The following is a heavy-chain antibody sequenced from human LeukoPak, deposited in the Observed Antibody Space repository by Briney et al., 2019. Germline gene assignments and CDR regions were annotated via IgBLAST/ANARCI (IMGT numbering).Heavy chain of an antibody. V-gene: IGHV3-23*01. D-gene: IGHD1-26*01. CDR1: GFTFISYA. Sequence: GGSLRLSCAASGFTFISYAMSWVRQAPVKGLEWVSIISGSGGRTYHADSVKGRFTISRDNSKNTLYLQMNSLRAEDTAVYYCAKDDGGSYYIYYYYMDVWGKGTTVTISS. CDR3: AKDDGGSYYIYYYYMDV. J-gene: IGHJ6*03. CDR2: ISGSGGRT.